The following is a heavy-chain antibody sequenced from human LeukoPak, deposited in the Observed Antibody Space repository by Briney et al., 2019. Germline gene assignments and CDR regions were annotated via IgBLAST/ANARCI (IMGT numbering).Heavy chain of an antibody. Sequence: ASVKVSCKASGYTFTSYGISWVRQAPGQGLEWMGRINPNSGGTNYAQKFQGRVTMTRDTSISTAYMELSRLRSDDTAVYYCARDGRVVVAASYYYYYGMDVWGQGTTVTVSS. J-gene: IGHJ6*02. CDR3: ARDGRVVVAASYYYYYGMDV. CDR1: GYTFTSYG. CDR2: INPNSGGT. D-gene: IGHD2-15*01. V-gene: IGHV1-2*06.